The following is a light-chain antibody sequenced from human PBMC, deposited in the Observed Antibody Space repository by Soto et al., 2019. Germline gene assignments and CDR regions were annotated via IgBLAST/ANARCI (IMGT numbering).Light chain of an antibody. CDR1: QSISKY. CDR2: KAS. Sequence: IRMTQSPSSLSASTGDRVTITCRASQSISKYLAWYQQKPGKAPKLLIYKASSLESGVPSRFSGSGSGTEFTLTISSLQPDDFGTYYCQEYNSNWTFGQGTKVDI. V-gene: IGKV1-5*03. CDR3: QEYNSNWT. J-gene: IGKJ1*01.